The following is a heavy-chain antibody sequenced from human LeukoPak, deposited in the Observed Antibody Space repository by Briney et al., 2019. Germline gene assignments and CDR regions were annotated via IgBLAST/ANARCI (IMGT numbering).Heavy chain of an antibody. D-gene: IGHD3/OR15-3a*01. V-gene: IGHV4-39*07. CDR1: GGSISSSSYY. CDR2: IYYSGST. Sequence: SETLSLTCTVSGGSISSSSYYWGWIRQPPGKGLEWIGSIYYSGSTYYNPSLKSRVTISVDTSKNQFSLKLSSVTAADTAVYYCARTYLGLIDYWGQGTLVTVSS. CDR3: ARTYLGLIDY. J-gene: IGHJ4*02.